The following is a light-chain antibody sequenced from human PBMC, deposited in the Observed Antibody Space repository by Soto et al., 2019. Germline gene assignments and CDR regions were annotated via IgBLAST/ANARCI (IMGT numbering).Light chain of an antibody. J-gene: IGKJ3*01. CDR2: DAS. Sequence: EIVLTQSPATLSLSPGERATLSCRASQSVSSYLAWYQQKPGQAPRLLIYDASNRATGIPAGFSGSGSGTDFTLTINSLEPEDFAVYYCQQRSNWPPIFTFGPGTKVDIK. V-gene: IGKV3-11*01. CDR3: QQRSNWPPIFT. CDR1: QSVSSY.